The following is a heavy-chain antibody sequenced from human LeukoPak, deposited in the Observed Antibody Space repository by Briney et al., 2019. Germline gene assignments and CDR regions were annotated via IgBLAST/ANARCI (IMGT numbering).Heavy chain of an antibody. V-gene: IGHV4-59*01. CDR1: GGSISSSY. J-gene: IGHJ4*02. CDR3: ARASGAFDY. Sequence: PSETLSLTCTVSGGSISSSYWSWIRQPPGKGLEWIGYIYYSGITNYNPSLKSRVTISLDTSKNQFSLKLNSVTAADTAVYYCARASGAFDYWGQGALVTVPS. CDR2: IYYSGIT.